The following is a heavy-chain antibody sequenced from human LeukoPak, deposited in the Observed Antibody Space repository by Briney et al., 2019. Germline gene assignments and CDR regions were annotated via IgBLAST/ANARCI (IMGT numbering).Heavy chain of an antibody. CDR1: GDSISPHY. J-gene: IGHJ4*02. Sequence: SETLSLTCTVSGDSISPHYWAWFRQPPGKGLKYIGDIYHSGTTSYSPSLQSRVTISLDTSKKQFSLRLTSVTAADAATYYCARLRAYKTTHQYYFDYWGQGTLVTVSS. CDR3: ARLRAYKTTHQYYFDY. D-gene: IGHD3-16*01. V-gene: IGHV4-59*08. CDR2: IYHSGTT.